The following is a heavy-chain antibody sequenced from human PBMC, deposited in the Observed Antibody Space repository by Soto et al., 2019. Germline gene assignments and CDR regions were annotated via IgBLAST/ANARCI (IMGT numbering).Heavy chain of an antibody. J-gene: IGHJ6*02. CDR1: GYTFTSYA. Sequence: ASVKVSCKASGYTFTSYAMHWVRQAPGQRLEWMGWINAGNGNTKYSQKFQGRVTITRDTSASTAYMELSSLRSEDTAVYYCARVLESYPHTAMVYVYSGMDFWGQGTTVTVSS. CDR2: INAGNGNT. V-gene: IGHV1-3*01. CDR3: ARVLESYPHTAMVYVYSGMDF. D-gene: IGHD5-18*01.